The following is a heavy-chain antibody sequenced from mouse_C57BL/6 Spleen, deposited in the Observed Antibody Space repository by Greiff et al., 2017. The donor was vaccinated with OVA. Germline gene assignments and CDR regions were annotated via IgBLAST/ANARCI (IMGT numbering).Heavy chain of an antibody. Sequence: QVQLQQSGAELVKPGASVKLSCKASGYTFTSYWLQWVKQRPGQGLEWIGEIDPSDSYTNYNQKFKGKATLTVDTSSSTAYMQLSSLTSEDSAVYYCARGGNWAWFAYWGQGTLVTVSA. CDR1: GYTFTSYW. V-gene: IGHV1-50*01. J-gene: IGHJ3*01. CDR2: IDPSDSYT. CDR3: ARGGNWAWFAY. D-gene: IGHD4-1*02.